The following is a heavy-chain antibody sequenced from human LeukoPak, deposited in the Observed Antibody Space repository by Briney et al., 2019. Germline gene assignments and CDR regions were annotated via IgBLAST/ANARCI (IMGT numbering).Heavy chain of an antibody. CDR3: ARDVSWGSGIDY. CDR1: GFTFSSYA. D-gene: IGHD7-27*01. J-gene: IGHJ4*02. CDR2: MSGSGGFT. Sequence: GGSLRLSCAASGFTFSSYAMSWVRQAQGKGLEWVSAMSGSGGFTYYADSVKGRFTISRNNSKNTLYLQMNSLRAEDTAVYYCARDVSWGSGIDYWGQGTLVTVSS. V-gene: IGHV3-23*01.